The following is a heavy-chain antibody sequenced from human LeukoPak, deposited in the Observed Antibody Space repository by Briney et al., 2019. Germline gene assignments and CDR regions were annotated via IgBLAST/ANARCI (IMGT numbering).Heavy chain of an antibody. J-gene: IGHJ4*02. V-gene: IGHV3-30*18. CDR2: ISYDGSDK. D-gene: IGHD1-26*01. Sequence: GGSLRLSCAASGFTFSSYGMHWVRQAPGKGLEWVAVISYDGSDKDYVDSVKGRFTISRDNSKNTLYLQMNSLRAEDTAVYYCAKDRHSGFYLPYDYWGQGTLVTVSS. CDR3: AKDRHSGFYLPYDY. CDR1: GFTFSSYG.